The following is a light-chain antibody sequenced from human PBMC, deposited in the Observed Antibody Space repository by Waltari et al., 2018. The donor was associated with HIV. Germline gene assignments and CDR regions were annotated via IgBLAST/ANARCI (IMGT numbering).Light chain of an antibody. CDR1: QSVGSY. V-gene: IGKV3-11*01. J-gene: IGKJ3*01. Sequence: EVVLTQSPATLSLSPGERATLSCRASQSVGSYLSWYQQKPGQAPRLLIYDASNRATGIPARFSGSGSGTDFTLTISSLEPEDFAVYYCLQRNNWPFFGPGAKVDIK. CDR3: LQRNNWPF. CDR2: DAS.